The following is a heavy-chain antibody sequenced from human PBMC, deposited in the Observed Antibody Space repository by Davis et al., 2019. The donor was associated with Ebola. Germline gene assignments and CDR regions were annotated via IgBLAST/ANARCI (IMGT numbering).Heavy chain of an antibody. V-gene: IGHV1-2*02. Sequence: ASVKVSCKASGYTFTGYYMHWVRQAPGQGLEWMGWINPNSGGTNYAQKFQGRVTMTRDTSISTAYMELSRLRSDDTAVYYCARVSSGWSHDAFDIWGQGTMVTVSS. CDR1: GYTFTGYY. CDR2: INPNSGGT. J-gene: IGHJ3*02. D-gene: IGHD6-19*01. CDR3: ARVSSGWSHDAFDI.